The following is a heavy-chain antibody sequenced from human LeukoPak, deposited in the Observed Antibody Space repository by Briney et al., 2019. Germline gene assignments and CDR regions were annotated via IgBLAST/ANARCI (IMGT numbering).Heavy chain of an antibody. V-gene: IGHV3-7*01. CDR1: GFGFSAAW. D-gene: IGHD5-12*01. Sequence: GGSLRLSCEASGFGFSAAWMTWVRQAPGKGLEWVATIKNDGSDKYYVDSVKGRFTLSRDNAKNSVYLQMNSLRVEDTAVYYCVNLGYSDGGQGTLVTVSS. J-gene: IGHJ4*02. CDR2: IKNDGSDK. CDR3: VNLGYSD.